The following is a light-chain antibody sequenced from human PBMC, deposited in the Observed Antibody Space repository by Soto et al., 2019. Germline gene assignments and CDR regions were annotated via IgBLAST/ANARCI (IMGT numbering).Light chain of an antibody. CDR3: QQYKTYSTWT. CDR1: QHISDY. CDR2: DGT. J-gene: IGKJ1*01. Sequence: DTRLTQSPSSLSASVGDRVTITCQASQHISDYLNWYQQKPGKAPKLLIYDGTKLETGVPSRFSGSGSGTEFTFTISSLQPEDSATYFCQQYKTYSTWTFGQGTKVDIK. V-gene: IGKV1-33*01.